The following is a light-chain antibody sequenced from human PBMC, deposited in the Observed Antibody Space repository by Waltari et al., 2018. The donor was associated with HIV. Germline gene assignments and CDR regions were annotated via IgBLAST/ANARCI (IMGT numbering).Light chain of an antibody. CDR3: SSFANRDGFYVL. J-gene: IGLJ2*01. CDR2: EVT. Sequence: QSALTQPPSASGSPGQSVTLSCTGTNSDIGTYDYVSWYQQHPGKAPKLVISEVTKRPSGVSDRFSGSKSGNTAFLTVSGLQAEDEADYCCSSFANRDGFYVLFGGGTRLTVL. V-gene: IGLV2-8*01. CDR1: NSDIGTYDY.